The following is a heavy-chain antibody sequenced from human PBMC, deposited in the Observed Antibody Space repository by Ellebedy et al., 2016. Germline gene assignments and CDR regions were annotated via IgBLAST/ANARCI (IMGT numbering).Heavy chain of an antibody. CDR3: ARDRYSSTWSDFGYTE. V-gene: IGHV3-30-3*01. J-gene: IGHJ4*02. CDR2: ISYDGSNK. CDR1: GFTFSNYA. Sequence: GGSLRLXXAASGFTFSNYAVHWVRQAPGKGLEWVAVISYDGSNKYYADSVKGRFTISRDNSKNTLYLQMNSLRAEDTAVYYCARDRYSSTWSDFGYTEWGQGTLVTVSS. D-gene: IGHD6-13*01.